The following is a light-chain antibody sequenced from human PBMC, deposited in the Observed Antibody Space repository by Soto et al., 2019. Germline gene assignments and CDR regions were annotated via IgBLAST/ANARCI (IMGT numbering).Light chain of an antibody. CDR3: QQYVRSPWT. J-gene: IGKJ1*01. V-gene: IGKV3-20*01. CDR1: QSVSSSY. CDR2: GAS. Sequence: EIVLTQSPATLSLSPGERATLSCRASQSVSSSYLAWYQQKPGQAPRLLIYGASSRATGIPDRFSGSGSGTDFTLTISRLEPEDFAVYYCQQYVRSPWTFGQGTKVDI.